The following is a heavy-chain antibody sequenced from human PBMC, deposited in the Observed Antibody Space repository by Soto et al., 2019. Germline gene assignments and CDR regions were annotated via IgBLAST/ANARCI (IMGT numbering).Heavy chain of an antibody. D-gene: IGHD3-10*01. J-gene: IGHJ5*02. Sequence: SETLSLTCAVSGGSISSGGYSWSWIRQPPGKGLEWIGYIYHSGSTYYNPSLKSRVTISVDTSKNQFSLKLSSVTAADTAVYYCAKIRGVRPQPWGQGTLVTVSS. CDR1: GGSISSGGYS. CDR2: IYHSGST. V-gene: IGHV4-30-2*01. CDR3: AKIRGVRPQP.